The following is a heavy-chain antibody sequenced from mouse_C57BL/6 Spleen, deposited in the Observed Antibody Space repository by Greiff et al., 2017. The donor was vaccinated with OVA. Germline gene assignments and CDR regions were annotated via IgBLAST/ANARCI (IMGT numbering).Heavy chain of an antibody. CDR1: GFNIKDDY. CDR3: TRVVRWYFDV. V-gene: IGHV14-4*01. J-gene: IGHJ1*03. D-gene: IGHD1-1*01. Sequence: EVQLQQSGAELVRPGASVKLSCTASGFNIKDDYMHWVKQRPEQGLEWIGWIDPENGDTEYASKFQGKATITADTSSNTAYLQLSSLTSEDTAVYYCTRVVRWYFDVWGTGTTVTVSS. CDR2: IDPENGDT.